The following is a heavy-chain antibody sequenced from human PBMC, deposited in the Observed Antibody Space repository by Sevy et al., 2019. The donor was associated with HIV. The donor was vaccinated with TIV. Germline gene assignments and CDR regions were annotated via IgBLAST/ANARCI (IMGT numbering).Heavy chain of an antibody. CDR1: GFRFDDYA. J-gene: IGHJ4*02. D-gene: IGHD3-22*01. Sequence: GGSLRLSCAASGFRFDDYAMHWVRQVPGQGLEWVSLLTSDGDYTYYADSVKGRFTISRDNSRNSLFLQMNSLRPEDTAFYYGAKDKLMGRRHFRVSSGYIDFWGQGTLVTVSS. CDR2: LTSDGDYT. V-gene: IGHV3-43D*04. CDR3: AKDKLMGRRHFRVSSGYIDF.